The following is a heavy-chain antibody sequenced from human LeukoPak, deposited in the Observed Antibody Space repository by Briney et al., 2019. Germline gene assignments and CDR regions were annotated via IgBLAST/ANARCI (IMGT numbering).Heavy chain of an antibody. V-gene: IGHV1-18*04. D-gene: IGHD6-19*01. CDR1: GYTFTSYG. CDR2: ISAYNGNT. CDR3: PRIFPPRAGYSSGWPYYYYGMDV. Sequence: ASVKLSCKASGYTFTSYGISWVRQAPGQRLEWMGWISAYNGNTNYAQKLQGRVTMTTDTSTSTAYMELRSLRSDDTAVYYSPRIFPPRAGYSSGWPYYYYGMDVWGKGTTVTVSS. J-gene: IGHJ6*04.